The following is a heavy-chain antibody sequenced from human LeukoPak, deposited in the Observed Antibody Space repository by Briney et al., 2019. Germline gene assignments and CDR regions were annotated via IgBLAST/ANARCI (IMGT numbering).Heavy chain of an antibody. CDR2: INPNSGGT. J-gene: IGHJ4*02. D-gene: IGHD2-15*01. V-gene: IGHV1-2*02. CDR3: ARSTRVVVVAANDY. Sequence: GASVKVSCKASGYTFTGYYMHWVRQAPGQGLEWMGWINPNSGGTNYAQKFQGRVTMTRDTSISTAYMELSRLRADDTAVYYWARSTRVVVVAANDYWGQGTLVTVSS. CDR1: GYTFTGYY.